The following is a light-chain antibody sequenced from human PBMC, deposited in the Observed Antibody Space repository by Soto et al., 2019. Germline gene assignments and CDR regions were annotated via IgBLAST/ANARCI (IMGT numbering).Light chain of an antibody. V-gene: IGLV1-44*01. CDR2: NNN. CDR3: QSFDSSLSAPCV. CDR1: ISNIGSNT. Sequence: SVLTQPPSTSGTPGQRVTISCSGSISNIGSNTVTWFQHLPGTAPKLLISNNNRRPSGVPDRFSGSKSGTSASLAISGLQSEDEADYYCQSFDSSLSAPCVFGTGTQLTVL. J-gene: IGLJ1*01.